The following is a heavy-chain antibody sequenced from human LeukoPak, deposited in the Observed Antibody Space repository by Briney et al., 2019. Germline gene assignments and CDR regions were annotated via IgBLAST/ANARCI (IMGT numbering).Heavy chain of an antibody. CDR2: ISGSGGST. CDR3: ARVTNYYDSSGYYVY. D-gene: IGHD3-22*01. J-gene: IGHJ4*02. CDR1: GFTFSSYG. Sequence: GGSLRLSCAASGFTFSSYGMSWVRQAPGKGLEWVSAISGSGGSTYYADSVKGRFTISRDNSKNTLYLQMNSLRAEDTAVYYCARVTNYYDSSGYYVYWGQGTLVTVSS. V-gene: IGHV3-23*01.